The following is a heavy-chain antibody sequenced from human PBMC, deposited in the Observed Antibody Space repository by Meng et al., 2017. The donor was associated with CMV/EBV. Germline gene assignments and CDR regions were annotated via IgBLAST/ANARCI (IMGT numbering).Heavy chain of an antibody. V-gene: IGHV4-30-4*08. J-gene: IGHJ3*02. D-gene: IGHD2-21*02. CDR1: GGSISSGDYY. Sequence: LQDSGPGLVKPSQTLYLTCMVSGGSISSGDYYWSWIRQPPGKVLEWIGYIYYSGSTYYNPSLKSRVTISVDTSKNQFSLKLSSVTAADTAMYYCARVRVVTPGGNYAFDIWGQGTMVTVSS. CDR3: ARVRVVTPGGNYAFDI. CDR2: IYYSGST.